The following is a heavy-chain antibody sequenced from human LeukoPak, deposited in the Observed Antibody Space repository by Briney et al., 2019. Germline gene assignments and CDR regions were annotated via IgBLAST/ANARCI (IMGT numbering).Heavy chain of an antibody. CDR1: GFTFNNYA. J-gene: IGHJ4*02. Sequence: GGSLRLSCAASGFTFNNYAMSWVRQAPGKGLEWVSAISGTGGSTYYADSVKGRFTISRDNSKNTLYLQMNSLRAEDTAVYYCAKEEYSSSWYYFDYWGQGTLVTASS. V-gene: IGHV3-23*01. CDR3: AKEEYSSSWYYFDY. D-gene: IGHD6-13*01. CDR2: ISGTGGST.